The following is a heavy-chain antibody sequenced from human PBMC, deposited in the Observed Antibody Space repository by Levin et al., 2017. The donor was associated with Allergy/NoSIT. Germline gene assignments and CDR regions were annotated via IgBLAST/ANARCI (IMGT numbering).Heavy chain of an antibody. CDR2: ISSSSSYI. CDR3: ARVVRENDYVWGSYRYTSLFDY. D-gene: IGHD3-16*02. Sequence: GGSLRLSCAASGFTFSSYSMNWVRQAPGKGLEWVSSISSSSSYIYYADSVKGRFTISRDNAKNSLYLQMNSLRAEDTAVYYCARVVRENDYVWGSYRYTSLFDYWGQGTLVTVSS. CDR1: GFTFSSYS. V-gene: IGHV3-21*01. J-gene: IGHJ4*02.